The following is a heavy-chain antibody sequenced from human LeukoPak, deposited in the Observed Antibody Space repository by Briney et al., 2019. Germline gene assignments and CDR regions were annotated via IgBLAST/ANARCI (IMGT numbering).Heavy chain of an antibody. J-gene: IGHJ3*02. D-gene: IGHD4-23*01. Sequence: GASVTVSCKASGYTFTSYYMHWVRQAPGQGLEWMGIINPSGGSTSYAQKFQGRVTMTRDTSTSTVYMELSSLRSEDTAVYYCARVPHPDYGGNLRPDDAFDIWGQGTMVTVSS. CDR2: INPSGGST. CDR1: GYTFTSYY. CDR3: ARVPHPDYGGNLRPDDAFDI. V-gene: IGHV1-46*01.